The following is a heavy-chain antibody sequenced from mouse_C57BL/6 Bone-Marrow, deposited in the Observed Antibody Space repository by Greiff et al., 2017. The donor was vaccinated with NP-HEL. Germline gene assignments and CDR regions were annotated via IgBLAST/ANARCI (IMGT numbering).Heavy chain of an antibody. J-gene: IGHJ4*01. CDR1: GFTFSSYA. CDR3: TRDLDSSGPAMDY. Sequence: EVNVVESGEGLVKPGGSLKLSCAASGFTFSSYAMSWVRQTPEKRLEWVAYISSGGDYIYYADTVKGRFTISRDNARNTLYLQMSSLKSEDTAMYYCTRDLDSSGPAMDYWGQGTSVTVSS. CDR2: ISSGGDYI. D-gene: IGHD3-2*02. V-gene: IGHV5-9-1*02.